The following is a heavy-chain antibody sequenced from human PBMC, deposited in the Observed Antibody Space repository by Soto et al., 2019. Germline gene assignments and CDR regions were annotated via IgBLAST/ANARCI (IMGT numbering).Heavy chain of an antibody. D-gene: IGHD2-2*02. Sequence: GGSLRLSCAASGFGFGGKTMYWVRQTPGRGLEWVALISPDGSQIYYADSVKGRFTISRDNSKNTLYLQMDSLRAEDTSLYLCATDIHATWLLNSWGQGTLVTVSS. CDR1: GFGFGGKT. CDR3: ATDIHATWLLNS. V-gene: IGHV3-30*04. CDR2: ISPDGSQI. J-gene: IGHJ5*02.